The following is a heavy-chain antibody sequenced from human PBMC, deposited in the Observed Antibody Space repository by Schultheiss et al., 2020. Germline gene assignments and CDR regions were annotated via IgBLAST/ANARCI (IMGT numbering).Heavy chain of an antibody. V-gene: IGHV3-7*04. CDR1: GFTFSSYW. D-gene: IGHD4-17*01. CDR3: ARDIWGDDYGDTLGYFDY. CDR2: IKQDGSEK. J-gene: IGHJ4*02. Sequence: GGSLRLSCAASGFTFSSYWMSWVRQAPGKGLEWVANIKQDGSEKYYVDSVKGRFTISRDNAKNSLYLQMNSLRAEDTAVYYCARDIWGDDYGDTLGYFDYWGQGTLVTVSS.